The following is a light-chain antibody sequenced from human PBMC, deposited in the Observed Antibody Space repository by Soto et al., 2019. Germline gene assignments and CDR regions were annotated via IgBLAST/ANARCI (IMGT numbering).Light chain of an antibody. V-gene: IGKV3-20*01. Sequence: EIVLTQSPGTLSLSPGERATLSCRASQSVTSSYLAWWQQKPGQAPRLLTYGASSRATGIPDRFSGSGSGTDFTLTISRLEPEDFAVYFCQQYGSSPTTFGQGTKVDIK. CDR1: QSVTSSY. CDR2: GAS. CDR3: QQYGSSPTT. J-gene: IGKJ1*01.